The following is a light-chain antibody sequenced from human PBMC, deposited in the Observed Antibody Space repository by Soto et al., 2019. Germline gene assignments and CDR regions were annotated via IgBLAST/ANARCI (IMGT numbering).Light chain of an antibody. Sequence: QSALTQPPSASGSPGQSVTISCTGTSSDVSAYNYVSWYQQHAGKAPKLVIYEVTKRPAGVPDPFSGSKSANTASLTVSGLQAEDDADYYCCSFASSNTWVFGGGTKLTVL. J-gene: IGLJ3*02. CDR3: CSFASSNTWV. CDR1: SSDVSAYNY. CDR2: EVT. V-gene: IGLV2-8*01.